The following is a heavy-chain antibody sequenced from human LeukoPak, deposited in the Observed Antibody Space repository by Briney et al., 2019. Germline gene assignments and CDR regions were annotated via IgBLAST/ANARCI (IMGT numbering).Heavy chain of an antibody. Sequence: SETLSLTCTVSGGSVSSGSYYWSWIRQPPGKGLEWIGYIYYSGSTNYNPSLKSRVTISVDTSKNQFSLKLSSVTAADTAVYYCARGGDYYGSGSSTFDYWGQGTLVTASS. V-gene: IGHV4-61*01. CDR3: ARGGDYYGSGSSTFDY. CDR2: IYYSGST. D-gene: IGHD3-10*01. J-gene: IGHJ4*02. CDR1: GGSVSSGSYY.